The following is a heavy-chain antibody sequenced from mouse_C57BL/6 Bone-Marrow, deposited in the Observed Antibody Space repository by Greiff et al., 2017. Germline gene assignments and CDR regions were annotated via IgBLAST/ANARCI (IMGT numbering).Heavy chain of an antibody. V-gene: IGHV1-50*01. CDR1: GYTFTSYW. J-gene: IGHJ3*01. CDR2: IDPSDSYT. CDR3: ARAYYDYETH. Sequence: QVQLQQPGAELVKPGASVKLSCKASGYTFTSYWMQWVKQRPGQGLEWIGEIDPSDSYTNYNQKFKGKATLTVDTSSTTAYMQLSSLTSEDSAVYYCARAYYDYETHWGQGTLLTVSA. D-gene: IGHD2-4*01.